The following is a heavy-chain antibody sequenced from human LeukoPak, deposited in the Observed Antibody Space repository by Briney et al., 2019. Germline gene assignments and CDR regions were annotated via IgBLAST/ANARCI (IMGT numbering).Heavy chain of an antibody. CDR3: AISYDILPPRGEWGSYNWFDP. V-gene: IGHV1-69*13. CDR1: GGTFSSYA. CDR2: IIPIFGTA. Sequence: ASVKVSCKASGGTFSSYAISWVRQAPGLGLEWMGGIIPIFGTANYAQKFQGRVTITADESTSTAYMELSSLRSEDTAVYYCAISYDILPPRGEWGSYNWFDPWGQGTLVTVSS. D-gene: IGHD3-9*01. J-gene: IGHJ5*02.